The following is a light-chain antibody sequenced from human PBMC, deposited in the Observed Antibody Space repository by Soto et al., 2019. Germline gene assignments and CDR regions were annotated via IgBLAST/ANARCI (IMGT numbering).Light chain of an antibody. CDR1: QNISNY. V-gene: IGKV3-11*01. CDR2: DVS. Sequence: EIVLIQSPATLSVSPGERATLSCRASQNISNYLIWYQQKPGQAPRLLIYDVSNRATDIPARFSGSGSGTDFTLTISDVQPEDFALYYCHQRQSWPRTFGQGTKVDIK. J-gene: IGKJ1*01. CDR3: HQRQSWPRT.